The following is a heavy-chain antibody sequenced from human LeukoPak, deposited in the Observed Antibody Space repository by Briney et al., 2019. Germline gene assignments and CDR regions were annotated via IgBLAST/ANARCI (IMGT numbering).Heavy chain of an antibody. D-gene: IGHD2-2*01. CDR1: EFNFSNYA. CDR3: ARDPKYGVGLDY. CDR2: ISGGGGST. V-gene: IGHV3-23*01. Sequence: GGSLRLSCAASEFNFSNYAVNWVRQAPGKGLEWVSGISGGGGSTYYADSVKGRFTISRDNAKNSLYLQMNSLRAEDTAVYYCARDPKYGVGLDYWGQRTLVTVSS. J-gene: IGHJ4*02.